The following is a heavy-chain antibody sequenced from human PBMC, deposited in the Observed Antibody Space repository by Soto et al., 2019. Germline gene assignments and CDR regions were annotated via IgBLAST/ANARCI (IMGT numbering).Heavy chain of an antibody. J-gene: IGHJ4*02. CDR2: ISSSGSTI. Sequence: GGSLRLSCAVSGFIFSDYEMNWVRQAPGKGLEWISYISSSGSTIYYADSVKGRFTISRDNAKNSLYLQMNSLRAEDTAFYYCARSPFLECNWAQGTLVTVSS. V-gene: IGHV3-48*03. CDR1: GFIFSDYE. D-gene: IGHD3-3*02. CDR3: ARSPFLECN.